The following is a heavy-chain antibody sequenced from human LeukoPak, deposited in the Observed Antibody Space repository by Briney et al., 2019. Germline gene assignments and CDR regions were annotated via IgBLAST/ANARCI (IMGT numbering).Heavy chain of an antibody. CDR3: ARAGLDAFDI. J-gene: IGHJ3*02. Sequence: PGGSLRLSCAASGFTFSNYAMNWVRQAPGKGLEWVSSISSSSSYIYYADSVKGRFTISRDNAKNSLYLQMNSLRAEDTAVYYCARAGLDAFDIWGQGTMVTVSS. V-gene: IGHV3-21*01. CDR2: ISSSSSYI. CDR1: GFTFSNYA.